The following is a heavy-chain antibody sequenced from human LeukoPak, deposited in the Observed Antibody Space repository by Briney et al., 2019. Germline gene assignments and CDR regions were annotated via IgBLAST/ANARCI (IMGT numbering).Heavy chain of an antibody. CDR2: IKQDGSEK. CDR1: GFTVSSNY. J-gene: IGHJ4*02. CDR3: ARKAAAGRSAFDY. Sequence: GGSLRLSCAASGFTVSSNYMSWVRQAPGKGLEWVANIKQDGSEKYYVDSVKGRFTISRDNAKNSLYLQMNSLRAEDTAVYYCARKAAAGRSAFDYWGQGTLVTVSS. V-gene: IGHV3-7*05. D-gene: IGHD6-13*01.